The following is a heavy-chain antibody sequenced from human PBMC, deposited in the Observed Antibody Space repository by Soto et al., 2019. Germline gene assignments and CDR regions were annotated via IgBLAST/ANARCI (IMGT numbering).Heavy chain of an antibody. V-gene: IGHV4-30-2*01. CDR2: IYHSGST. J-gene: IGHJ4*02. Sequence: QLQLQESGSGLVKPSQTLSLTCAVSGGSISSGGYSWSWIRQPPGTGLEWIGYIYHSGSTYYNPSLKSRVTISVDRSKNQFSLKLSSVTAADTAVYYCARAIGWFGELLGGYYFDYWGQGTLVTVSS. CDR3: ARAIGWFGELLGGYYFDY. CDR1: GGSISSGGYS. D-gene: IGHD3-10*01.